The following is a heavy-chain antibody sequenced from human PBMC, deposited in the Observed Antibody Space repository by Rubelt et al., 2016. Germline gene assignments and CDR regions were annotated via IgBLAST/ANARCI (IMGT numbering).Heavy chain of an antibody. Sequence: QITLKESGPTLVKPTQTLTLTCTFSGFSLSTSGVGVGWIRQPPGKALEWLALIYWDDDKRYSPSLKSRLTITKATSKNQVVLTMTNMDPVDTATYYCAHRLEPYCSGGSCYSFVYFQHWGQGTLVTVSS. CDR3: AHRLEPYCSGGSCYSFVYFQH. J-gene: IGHJ1*01. CDR1: GFSLSTSGVG. V-gene: IGHV2-5*02. D-gene: IGHD2-15*01. CDR2: IYWDDDK.